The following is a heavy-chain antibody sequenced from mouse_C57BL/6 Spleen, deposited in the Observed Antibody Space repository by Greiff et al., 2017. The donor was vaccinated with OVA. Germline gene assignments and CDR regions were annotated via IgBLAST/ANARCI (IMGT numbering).Heavy chain of an antibody. Sequence: VHLVESGAELAKPGASVKLSCKASGYTFTSYWMHWVKQRPGQGLEWIGYINPSSGYTKYNQKFKDKATLTADKSSSTAYMQLSSLTYEDSAVYYCARDYSNSLYAMDYWGQGTSVTVSS. V-gene: IGHV1-7*01. D-gene: IGHD2-5*01. J-gene: IGHJ4*01. CDR2: INPSSGYT. CDR3: ARDYSNSLYAMDY. CDR1: GYTFTSYW.